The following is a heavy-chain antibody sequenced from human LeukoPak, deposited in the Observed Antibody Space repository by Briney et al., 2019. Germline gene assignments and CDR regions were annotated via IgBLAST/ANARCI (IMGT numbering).Heavy chain of an antibody. V-gene: IGHV4-59*01. J-gene: IGHJ3*02. Sequence: SETLSLTCTVSGGSISSYYWSWIRQPPGKGLEWIGYIYYSGSTNYNPSLKSRVTISVDTSKNQFYLKLSSVTAADTAVYYCARAIVVVRTCAFDIWGQGTMVTVSS. CDR3: ARAIVVVRTCAFDI. CDR1: GGSISSYY. D-gene: IGHD3-22*01. CDR2: IYYSGST.